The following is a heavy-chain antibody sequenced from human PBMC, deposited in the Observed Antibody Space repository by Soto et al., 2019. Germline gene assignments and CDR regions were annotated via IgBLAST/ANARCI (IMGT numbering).Heavy chain of an antibody. V-gene: IGHV3-30*18. Sequence: QVRLVESGGGVVQPGRSPRLSCAASGFTFNSFGMHWVRQAPGKGLEWVAVVSSDGNIQYYANSVRGRFTISRDNSKNTLFLQMNSLRTDDTAVYYCAKEPTIAAVNFDYWGQGTLVSVSS. J-gene: IGHJ4*02. CDR3: AKEPTIAAVNFDY. D-gene: IGHD6-13*01. CDR2: VSSDGNIQ. CDR1: GFTFNSFG.